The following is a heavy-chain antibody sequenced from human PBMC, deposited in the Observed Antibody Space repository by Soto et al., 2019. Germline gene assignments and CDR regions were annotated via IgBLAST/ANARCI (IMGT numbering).Heavy chain of an antibody. V-gene: IGHV4-30-2*01. CDR1: GGSISSGGYS. D-gene: IGHD5-18*01. J-gene: IGHJ4*02. Sequence: ASETLSLTCAVSGGSISSGGYSWSWIRQPPGKGLEWIGYMYHSGSTYYNPSLKSRVTISVDTSKNQFSLKLSSMAAADTAVYYCARGFFAGDSSGYDYWGQGTLVTVSS. CDR3: ARGFFAGDSSGYDY. CDR2: MYHSGST.